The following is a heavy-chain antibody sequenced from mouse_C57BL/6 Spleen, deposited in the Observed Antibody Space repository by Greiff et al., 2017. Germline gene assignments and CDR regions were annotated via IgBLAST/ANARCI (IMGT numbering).Heavy chain of an antibody. J-gene: IGHJ4*01. Sequence: QVQLQQPGAELVMPGASVKLSCKASGYTFTSYWMHWVKQRPGQGLEWIGVIDPSGSYTNYNQKFKGKSTLTVDKSSSTAYMQLSSLTSDDSAVYYGARSGHGSSSYYYAMDYWGQGTSVTVSS. CDR3: ARSGHGSSSYYYAMDY. CDR1: GYTFTSYW. V-gene: IGHV1-69*01. D-gene: IGHD1-1*01. CDR2: IDPSGSYT.